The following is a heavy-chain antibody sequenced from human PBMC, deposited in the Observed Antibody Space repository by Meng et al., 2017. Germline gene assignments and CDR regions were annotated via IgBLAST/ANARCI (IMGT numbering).Heavy chain of an antibody. CDR2: ITKDGSRK. Sequence: QVQVVESGGDVVPHGRSLSLACAASGFIFSNYEMHWVRQVPGKGLEWVACITKDGSRKYYLGSVRGRFTISRDNSKNTLYLEMNSLRSEDTALYYCARDFDYWGQGTLVTVSS. CDR1: GFIFSNYE. CDR3: ARDFDY. J-gene: IGHJ4*02. V-gene: IGHV3-30*16.